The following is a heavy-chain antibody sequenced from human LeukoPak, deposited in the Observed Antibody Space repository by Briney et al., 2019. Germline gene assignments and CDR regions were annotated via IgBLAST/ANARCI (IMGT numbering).Heavy chain of an antibody. CDR1: GGSITDSDYF. CDR3: ARLDASSAHISGSLPDY. J-gene: IGHJ4*02. Sequence: SETLSLTCTVSGGSITDSDYFWGWLRQSPGKGLEWIGNVDYSGRNHRNPSLMGRVAIYADKSKNQFSLKLTSVTAADTALYYCARLDASSAHISGSLPDYWGRGILVTVSS. D-gene: IGHD3-10*01. CDR2: VDYSGRN. V-gene: IGHV4-39*01.